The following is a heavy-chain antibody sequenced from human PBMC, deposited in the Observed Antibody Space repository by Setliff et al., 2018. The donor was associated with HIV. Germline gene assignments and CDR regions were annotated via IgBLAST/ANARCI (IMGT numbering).Heavy chain of an antibody. D-gene: IGHD1-26*01. V-gene: IGHV4-61*05. CDR1: GVSINRTDHY. CDR3: ARGGFKWSGSYADY. Sequence: SETLSLTCSVPGVSINRTDHYWGWIRQSPGKGLEWVGYIYNGGITSYNPSLKSRVTISVDTAKNQFSLNLTSVTAADTAVYYCARGGFKWSGSYADYWGQGTLVTVSS. CDR2: IYNGGIT. J-gene: IGHJ4*02.